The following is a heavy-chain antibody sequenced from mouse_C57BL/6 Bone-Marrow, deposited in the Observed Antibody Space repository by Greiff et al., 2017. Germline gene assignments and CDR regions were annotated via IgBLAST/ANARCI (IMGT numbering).Heavy chain of an antibody. Sequence: QVQLQQPGAELVKPGASVKLSCKASGYTFTSYWMQWVKQRPGQGLEWIGEIDPSDSYTNYNQKFKGKATLTVDTSSSTAYRQLSSLTSEDSAVYYCASYGGYYFDYWGQGTTLTVSS. CDR1: GYTFTSYW. CDR2: IDPSDSYT. J-gene: IGHJ2*01. V-gene: IGHV1-50*01. CDR3: ASYGGYYFDY. D-gene: IGHD1-2*01.